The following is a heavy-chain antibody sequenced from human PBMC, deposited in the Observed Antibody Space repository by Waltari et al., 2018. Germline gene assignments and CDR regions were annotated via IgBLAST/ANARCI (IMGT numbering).Heavy chain of an antibody. J-gene: IGHJ4*02. V-gene: IGHV3-74*03. CDR1: GFAFSNYW. CDR3: VQGIGDS. CDR2: MNSDGTMT. Sequence: VQLVESGGGFTQPGRSLRLSCSASGFAFSNYWMHWVRQVPGRGLGGWSRMNSDGTMTTYADYGKGRFTISRDNARKMLYLQMNSLRREDTAIYYCVQGIGDSWGQGTLVTVSS. D-gene: IGHD3-10*01.